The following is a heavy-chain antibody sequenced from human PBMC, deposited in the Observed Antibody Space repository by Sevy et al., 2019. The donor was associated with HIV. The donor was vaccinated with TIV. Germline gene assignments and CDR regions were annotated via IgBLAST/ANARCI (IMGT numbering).Heavy chain of an antibody. V-gene: IGHV3-33*01. CDR2: ILSEGRMK. CDR1: GFSVSSSG. D-gene: IGHD1-26*01. Sequence: GGSLRLSCATSGFSVSSSGVHWVRQAPGKGLEWLAAILSEGRMKYYADSVKGRFAISRDNSKNAVDLQMNSLRVDDTALYYCARESGSNWFLDLWGRGTLVTVSS. CDR3: ARESGSNWFLDL. J-gene: IGHJ2*01.